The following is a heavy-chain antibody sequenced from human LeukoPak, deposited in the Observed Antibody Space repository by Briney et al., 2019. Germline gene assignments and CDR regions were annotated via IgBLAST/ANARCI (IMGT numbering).Heavy chain of an antibody. J-gene: IGHJ4*02. D-gene: IGHD3-3*01. CDR1: GGSFSDYY. CDR2: INHSGRI. Sequence: PSETLSLTCAVYGGSFSDYYWTWIRQPPGKGLEWIGEINHSGRINYNPSLKSRVTISVDTSKNQFPLRLTSVTAADTAVYYCARVPPPGATAYGVVDYWGQGTLVIVSS. V-gene: IGHV4-34*01. CDR3: ARVPPPGATAYGVVDY.